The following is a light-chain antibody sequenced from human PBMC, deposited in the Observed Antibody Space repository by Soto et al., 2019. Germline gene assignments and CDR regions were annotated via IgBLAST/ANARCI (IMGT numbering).Light chain of an antibody. CDR3: GTWDSRLSAVV. Sequence: QSVLTQPPSVSAAPGQKVTISCSGSSSNIGNNYVSWYQQLPGTAHKLLIYDNNKRPSGIPDRFSGSKSGTSATLGITGPQTGDEADYYCGTWDSRLSAVVFGGGTKLTVL. V-gene: IGLV1-51*01. CDR2: DNN. J-gene: IGLJ2*01. CDR1: SSNIGNNY.